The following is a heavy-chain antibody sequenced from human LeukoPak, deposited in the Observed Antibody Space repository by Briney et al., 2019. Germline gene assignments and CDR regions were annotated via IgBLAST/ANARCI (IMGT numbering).Heavy chain of an antibody. Sequence: GGSLRLSCAASGFTFSDYYMNWIRQAPGKGLEWVSYIHSSSAYTNYADSVKGRFTISRDNAKNSLYLQMNSLRAEDTAVYYCARTGDYESSDYWGQGTLVTVSS. J-gene: IGHJ4*02. D-gene: IGHD4-17*01. CDR3: ARTGDYESSDY. V-gene: IGHV3-11*06. CDR1: GFTFSDYY. CDR2: IHSSSAYT.